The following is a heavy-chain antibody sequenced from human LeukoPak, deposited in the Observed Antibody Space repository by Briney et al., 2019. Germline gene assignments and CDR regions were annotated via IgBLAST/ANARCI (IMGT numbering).Heavy chain of an antibody. Sequence: PGGSLGLSCAASGFTFSSYGMHWVRQAPGKGLEWVAFIRWDGIIKYYADSVKGRFTISRDTSKNTLYLQMNSLRAEDTAVYYCARSKSYDSSGYYFDYWGQGTLVTVSS. D-gene: IGHD3-22*01. CDR1: GFTFSSYG. J-gene: IGHJ4*02. CDR3: ARSKSYDSSGYYFDY. V-gene: IGHV3-30*02. CDR2: IRWDGIIK.